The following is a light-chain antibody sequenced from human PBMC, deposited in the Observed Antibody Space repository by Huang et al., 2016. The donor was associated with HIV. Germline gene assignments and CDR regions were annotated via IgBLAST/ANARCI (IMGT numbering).Light chain of an antibody. CDR2: DAS. V-gene: IGKV1-33*01. CDR1: QDISKY. Sequence: DIQMTQSPSSLSASVGDRVTITCQASQDISKYLNWYQHKPGKAPEILIYDASNLETGVPSRFSGTGSGTHFTFTISSLQPEDIATYYCQQYDNLLMYTFGQGTKLEIK. J-gene: IGKJ2*01. CDR3: QQYDNLLMYT.